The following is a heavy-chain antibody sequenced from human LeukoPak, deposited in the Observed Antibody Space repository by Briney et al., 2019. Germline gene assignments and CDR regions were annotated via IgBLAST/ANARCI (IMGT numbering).Heavy chain of an antibody. CDR2: INPHTGRI. V-gene: IGHV1-2*02. CDR1: GYMFTGYY. J-gene: IGHJ6*02. D-gene: IGHD3-10*01. CDR3: ARDLLYFGGDYHYGMDV. Sequence: ASMKVSCKASGYMFTGYYVHWVRQVPGQGLEWMGWINPHTGRINSAQRFQGRVNMTRDTSTSTAYMELSGLRSDDTAVYYCARDLLYFGGDYHYGMDVWGQGTTVIVSS.